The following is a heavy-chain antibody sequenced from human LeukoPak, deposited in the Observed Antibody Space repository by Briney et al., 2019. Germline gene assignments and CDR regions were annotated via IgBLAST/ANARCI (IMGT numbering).Heavy chain of an antibody. CDR2: ISDSSSTT. D-gene: IGHD6-6*01. J-gene: IGHJ6*02. V-gene: IGHV3-48*01. Sequence: PGGSLRLSCAASGFTFITYSMNWVRQAPGKGLEWVSYISDSSSTTYYADSVKGRFLISRDNAKNSLYLQMNSLRAEDTAVYYCAREKSSASGYGMDVWGQGTTVTVSS. CDR3: AREKSSASGYGMDV. CDR1: GFTFITYS.